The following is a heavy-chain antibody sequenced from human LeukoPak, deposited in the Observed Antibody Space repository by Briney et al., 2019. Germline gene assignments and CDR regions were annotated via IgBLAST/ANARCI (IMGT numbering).Heavy chain of an antibody. D-gene: IGHD3-9*01. CDR3: ARGGRYFDWLLDY. V-gene: IGHV3-7*04. CDR2: IKQDGSEK. Sequence: GGSLRLSCVASGFPFSSYWMTWVRQAPGKGLEWVANIKQDGSEKSYVDSVKGRFTISRDNAKNSLYLQMNSLRAEDTAVYYCARGGRYFDWLLDYWGQGTLVTVSS. CDR1: GFPFSSYW. J-gene: IGHJ4*02.